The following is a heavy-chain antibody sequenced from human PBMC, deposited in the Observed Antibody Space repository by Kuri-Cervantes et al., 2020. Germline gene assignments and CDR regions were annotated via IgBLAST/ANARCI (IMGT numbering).Heavy chain of an antibody. CDR2: TSAYNGNT. V-gene: IGHV1-18*01. D-gene: IGHD4-11*01. Sequence: ASVKVSCKASGYTFTSYGISWVRQDPGQGLEWMGWTSAYNGNTNYAQKLQGRVTMTRDTSTSTVYMELSSLRSEDTAVYYCARDRTTEGGVTEDQYYYYYGMDVWGQGTTVTVSS. J-gene: IGHJ6*02. CDR3: ARDRTTEGGVTEDQYYYYYGMDV. CDR1: GYTFTSYG.